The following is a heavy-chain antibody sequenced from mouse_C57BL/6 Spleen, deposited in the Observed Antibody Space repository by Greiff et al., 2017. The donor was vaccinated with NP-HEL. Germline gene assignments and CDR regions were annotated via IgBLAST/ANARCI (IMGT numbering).Heavy chain of an antibody. J-gene: IGHJ2*01. CDR1: GYTFTEYS. V-gene: IGHV1-62-2*01. CDR3: ARREGRGTGNYCDY. Sequence: QVHVKQSGAELVKPGASVKLSCKASGYTFTEYSIHWVKQRSGQGLEWIGWFYPGSGSIKYNEKFKDKATLTVDKSSSTVYMELSSLTSEDSAVYFCARREGRGTGNYCDYWGQGTTLTVSS. D-gene: IGHD4-1*01. CDR2: FYPGSGSI.